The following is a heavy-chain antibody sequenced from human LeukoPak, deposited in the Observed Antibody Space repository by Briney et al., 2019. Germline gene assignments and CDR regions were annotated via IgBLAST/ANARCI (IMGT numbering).Heavy chain of an antibody. CDR3: ARDSGRPPTSFDY. CDR1: GGTFNHFG. V-gene: IGHV1-69*04. J-gene: IGHJ4*02. Sequence: SVKVSCKASGGTFNHFGINWVRQAPGQGLEWMGRIIPVLDSAKYAPKIQDRVTITADKSTSTAYMELNSLRSEDTAVYFCARDSGRPPTSFDYWGQGTLVTVSS. D-gene: IGHD1-1*01. CDR2: IIPVLDSA.